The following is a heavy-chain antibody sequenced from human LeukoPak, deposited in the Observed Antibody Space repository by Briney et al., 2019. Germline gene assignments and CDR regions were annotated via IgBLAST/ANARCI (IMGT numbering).Heavy chain of an antibody. CDR1: GFTFSSYA. J-gene: IGHJ5*02. CDR2: ISGSGGST. D-gene: IGHD6-19*01. V-gene: IGHV3-23*01. CDR3: AKGGGLYWDHNWFDP. Sequence: GGSLRLSCAASGFTFSSYAMSWVRQAPGKGLEWVSAISGSGGSTYYADSVKGRFTISRDNSKNTLYLQMNSLRAEDTAVYYCAKGGGLYWDHNWFDPWGQGTLVTVSS.